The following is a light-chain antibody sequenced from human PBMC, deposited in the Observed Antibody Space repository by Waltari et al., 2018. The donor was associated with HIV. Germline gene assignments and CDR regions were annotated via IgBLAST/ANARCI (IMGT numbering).Light chain of an antibody. CDR3: SSYTRTGTVV. Sequence: QSALTQPASVSGSPGQSITISCTGRSSDVGGYNYVTWYQQHPGKAPKLMIYEVTNRPSGVSYRFSGSKSGNTASLTISGLQVEDEADYYCSSYTRTGTVVFGGGTKLTVL. CDR1: SSDVGGYNY. CDR2: EVT. V-gene: IGLV2-14*01. J-gene: IGLJ2*01.